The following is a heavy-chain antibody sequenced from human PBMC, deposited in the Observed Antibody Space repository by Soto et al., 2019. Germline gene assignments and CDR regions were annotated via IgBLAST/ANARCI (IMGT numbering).Heavy chain of an antibody. Sequence: GGSLRLSCAASGFTFSSYAMHWVRQAPGKGLEWVAVISYDGSNKYYADSVKGRFTISRDNSKNTLYLQMNSLRAEDTAVYYCARDINYYGSGSPDYWGQGTLVTVSS. CDR2: ISYDGSNK. J-gene: IGHJ4*02. CDR3: ARDINYYGSGSPDY. CDR1: GFTFSSYA. D-gene: IGHD3-10*01. V-gene: IGHV3-30-3*01.